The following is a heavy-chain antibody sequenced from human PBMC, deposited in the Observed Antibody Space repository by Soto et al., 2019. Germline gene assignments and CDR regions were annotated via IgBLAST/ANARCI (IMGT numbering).Heavy chain of an antibody. V-gene: IGHV1-69*12. CDR3: ARDGHDYGDPYFDY. CDR1: GGTFSSYA. Sequence: QVQLVQSGAEVKKPGSSVKVSCKASGGTFSSYAISWVRQSPGQGLEWMGGIIPIFGTANYAQKFQGRVTIPADESTSTAYMERSSLRSEDTAVYYCARDGHDYGDPYFDYWGQGTLVTVSS. CDR2: IIPIFGTA. D-gene: IGHD4-17*01. J-gene: IGHJ4*02.